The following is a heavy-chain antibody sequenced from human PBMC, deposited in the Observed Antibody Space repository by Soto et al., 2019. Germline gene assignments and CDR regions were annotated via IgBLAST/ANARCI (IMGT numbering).Heavy chain of an antibody. CDR1: GFTFSSYW. D-gene: IGHD1-26*01. V-gene: IGHV3-7*03. J-gene: IGHJ6*02. CDR2: IKRDGSEK. CDR3: ARLFRVGAQDV. Sequence: PGGSLRLSCAASGFTFSSYWMSWVRQAPGKGLEWVANIKRDGSEKYYVDSVKGRFTISRDNAKNSLYLQMNSLRAEDTAVYYCARLFRVGAQDVWAQGTTVTVSS.